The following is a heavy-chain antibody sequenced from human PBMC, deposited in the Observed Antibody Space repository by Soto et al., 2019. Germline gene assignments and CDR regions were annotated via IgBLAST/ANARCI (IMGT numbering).Heavy chain of an antibody. V-gene: IGHV3-30*18. Sequence: QVQLVESGGGVVQPGRSLRLSCTASGFTFRDYPIHWVRQAPGKGLEWVAVLSYDGTDGYYADSVKGRFTISRDTSKSTVYLQMDSLRGEDRAVYYGVKVPARLQSMEVLDYWGQGTLVTVPS. J-gene: IGHJ4*02. CDR2: LSYDGTDG. D-gene: IGHD3-10*01. CDR1: GFTFRDYP. CDR3: VKVPARLQSMEVLDY.